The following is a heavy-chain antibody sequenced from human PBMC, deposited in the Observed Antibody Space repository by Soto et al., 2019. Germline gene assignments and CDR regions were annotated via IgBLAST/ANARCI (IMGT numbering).Heavy chain of an antibody. CDR1: GFTVSSNY. CDR2: IYSGGST. Sequence: EVQLVESGGGLIQPGGSLRLSCAASGFTVSSNYMSWVRQAPGKGLEWVSVIYSGGSTYYADSVKGRFTISRDNSKNTLYLQMTSRRAEDTAVYYCARDRWGRGCSGGSCYSENYYYGMDVWGQGTTVTVSS. V-gene: IGHV3-53*01. J-gene: IGHJ6*02. D-gene: IGHD2-15*01. CDR3: ARDRWGRGCSGGSCYSENYYYGMDV.